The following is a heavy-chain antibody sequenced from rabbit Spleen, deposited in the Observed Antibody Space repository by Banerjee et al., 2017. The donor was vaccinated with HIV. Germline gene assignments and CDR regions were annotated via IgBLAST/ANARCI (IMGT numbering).Heavy chain of an antibody. Sequence: QEQLVESGGGLVTLGGSLKLSCKASKIDFSSYGISWVRQAPGKGLEWISCIAGSSSGFTYSATWAKGRFTCSKTSSTTVTLQMTSLTVADTATYFCARDTGSSFSSYGMDLWGPGTLVTVS. CDR3: ARDTGSSFSSYGMDL. CDR2: IAGSSSGFT. V-gene: IGHV1S45*01. J-gene: IGHJ6*01. D-gene: IGHD8-1*01. CDR1: KIDFSSYG.